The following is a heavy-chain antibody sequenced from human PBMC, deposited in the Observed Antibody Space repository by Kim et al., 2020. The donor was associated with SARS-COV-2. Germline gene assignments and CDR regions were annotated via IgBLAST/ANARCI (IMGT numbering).Heavy chain of an antibody. CDR1: GGSISSSSYY. CDR3: ASGGFSKWLQERYFDL. V-gene: IGHV4-39*01. CDR2: IYYSGST. Sequence: SETLSLTCTVSGGSISSSSYYWGWIRQPPGKGLEWIGSIYYSGSTYYNPSLKSRVTISVDTSKNQFSLKLSSVTAADTAVYYCASGGFSKWLQERYFDLWGRGTLVTVSS. D-gene: IGHD5-12*01. J-gene: IGHJ2*01.